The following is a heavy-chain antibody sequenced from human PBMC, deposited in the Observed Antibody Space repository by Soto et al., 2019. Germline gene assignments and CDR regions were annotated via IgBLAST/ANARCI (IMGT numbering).Heavy chain of an antibody. J-gene: IGHJ4*02. CDR2: TYYSGGS. V-gene: IGHV4-30-4*01. D-gene: IGHD5-12*01. Sequence: QVQLQESGPGLVKASQTLSLTCTLSGASVSSAEHYWSWIRQPPGKGLEWIGYTYYSGGSYYNASLQRRVSLSVYTSHNQFSLKLTSVTAADTAVYYCARLSGYDPAGAADKWGPGILVSVSS. CDR3: ARLSGYDPAGAADK. CDR1: GASVSSAEHY.